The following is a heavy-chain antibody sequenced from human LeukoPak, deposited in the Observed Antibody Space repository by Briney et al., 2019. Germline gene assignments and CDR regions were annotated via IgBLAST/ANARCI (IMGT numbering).Heavy chain of an antibody. CDR1: GFTFSNYA. V-gene: IGHV3-30-3*01. Sequence: GGSLRLSCAASGFTFSNYAIYWVRQAPGKGLEWVAVISYDGSNKYYADSVKGRFTISRDNSKNTLYLQMNSLRAEDTAVYYCAKALLWFGELLEYYYGMDVWGQGTTVTVSS. J-gene: IGHJ6*02. CDR2: ISYDGSNK. CDR3: AKALLWFGELLEYYYGMDV. D-gene: IGHD3-10*01.